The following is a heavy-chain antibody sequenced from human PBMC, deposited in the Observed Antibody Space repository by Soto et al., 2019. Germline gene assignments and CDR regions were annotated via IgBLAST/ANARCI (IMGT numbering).Heavy chain of an antibody. CDR1: GFTLSGSD. Sequence: XGSLRLSCAASGFTLSGSDIHGVRQASGKGLEWVGRIRTKSNNFATSYAESVRGRFTISRDDSDNTASLQMSSLKTEDTAIYYCSRHQEGRSMVFYGMDVWGQGTTVTVSS. V-gene: IGHV3-73*01. CDR3: SRHQEGRSMVFYGMDV. D-gene: IGHD3-10*01. J-gene: IGHJ6*02. CDR2: IRTKSNNFAT.